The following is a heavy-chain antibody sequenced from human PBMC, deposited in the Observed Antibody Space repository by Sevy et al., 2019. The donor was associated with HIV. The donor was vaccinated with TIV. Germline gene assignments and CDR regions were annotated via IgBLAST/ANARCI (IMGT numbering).Heavy chain of an antibody. V-gene: IGHV3-30*18. J-gene: IGHJ6*02. CDR3: AKMPRRGYYYYGMDV. CDR1: GFTFSSYG. D-gene: IGHD2-2*01. CDR2: ISYDGSNK. Sequence: GGSLRLSCAASGFTFSSYGMHWVRQAPGKGLEWVAVISYDGSNKYYADSVKGRFTISRDNSKNTLYLQMNSLRAEDTAVYYCAKMPRRGYYYYGMDVWGQGTTVTVSS.